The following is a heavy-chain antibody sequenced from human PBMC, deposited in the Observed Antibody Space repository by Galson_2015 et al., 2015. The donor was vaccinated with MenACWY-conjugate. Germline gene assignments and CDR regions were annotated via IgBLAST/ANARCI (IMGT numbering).Heavy chain of an antibody. CDR1: GFTFSSYS. CDR3: ARVGPFYCSGGSCYGDAFDI. Sequence: SLRLSCAASGFTFSSYSMNWVRQAPGKGLEWVSSISSSSSYICYADSVKGRFTISRDNAKNSLYLQMNSLRAEDTAVYYCARVGPFYCSGGSCYGDAFDIWGQGTMVTVSS. V-gene: IGHV3-21*01. J-gene: IGHJ3*02. D-gene: IGHD2-15*01. CDR2: ISSSSSYI.